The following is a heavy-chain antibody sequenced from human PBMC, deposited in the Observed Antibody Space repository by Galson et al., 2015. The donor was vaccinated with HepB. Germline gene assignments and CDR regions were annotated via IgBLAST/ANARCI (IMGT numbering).Heavy chain of an antibody. J-gene: IGHJ3*02. Sequence: QVQLQESGPGLVKPSETLSLTCTVSGDSISNSYYWGWIRQPPGKGLEWIGGLSYSGNTYYNPSLKSRVTMSVGGSKNQFCLNLNSVTAADTAVYYCARVVPVIPDAFDIWGQGTMVTVSS. V-gene: IGHV4-39*01. CDR1: GDSISNSYY. CDR2: LSYSGNT. D-gene: IGHD3-16*02. CDR3: ARVVPVIPDAFDI.